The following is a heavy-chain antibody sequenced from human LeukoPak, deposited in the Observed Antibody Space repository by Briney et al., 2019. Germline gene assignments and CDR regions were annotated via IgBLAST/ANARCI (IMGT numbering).Heavy chain of an antibody. CDR1: GFTFSDYY. CDR3: ARQARSRRTDTTHYYYYYMDV. V-gene: IGHV3-11*01. Sequence: GGSLRLSCAASGFTFSDYYMSWIRQAPGKGLEWVSYISSSGSTIYYADSVKGRFTISRDNAKNSLYLQMNSLRAEDTAVYYCARQARSRRTDTTHYYYYYMDVWGKGTTVTVSS. J-gene: IGHJ6*03. CDR2: ISSSGSTI. D-gene: IGHD1-14*01.